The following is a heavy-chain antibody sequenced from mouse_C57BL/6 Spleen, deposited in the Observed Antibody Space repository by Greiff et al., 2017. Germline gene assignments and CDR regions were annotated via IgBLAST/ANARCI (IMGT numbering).Heavy chain of an antibody. V-gene: IGHV1-4*01. CDR3: SRSGNPYFAV. Sequence: VQLQQSGAELARPGASVKMSCKASGYTFTSYTMHWVKQRPGQGLEWIGYINPSSGYTKYNQKFKDKATLTADKSSSTAYMQLSSLTSEDSAVXYCSRSGNPYFAVWGTGTLVTVSA. CDR1: GYTFTSYT. J-gene: IGHJ1*03. D-gene: IGHD3-2*02. CDR2: INPSSGYT.